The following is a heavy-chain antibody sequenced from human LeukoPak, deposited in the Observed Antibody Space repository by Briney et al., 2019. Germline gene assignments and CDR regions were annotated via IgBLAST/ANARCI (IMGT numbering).Heavy chain of an antibody. J-gene: IGHJ4*02. CDR1: GGSISSSSYY. CDR3: AGTRNITIFGVVTPESDY. CDR2: INHSGST. V-gene: IGHV4-39*07. Sequence: SETLSLTCTVSGGSISSSSYYWSWIRQPPGKGLEWIGEINHSGSTNYNPSLKSRVTISVDTSKNQFSLKLSSVTAADTVVYYCAGTRNITIFGVVTPESDYWGQGTLVTVFS. D-gene: IGHD3-3*01.